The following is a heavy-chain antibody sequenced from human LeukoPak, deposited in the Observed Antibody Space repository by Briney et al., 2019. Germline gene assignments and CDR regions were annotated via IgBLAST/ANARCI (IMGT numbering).Heavy chain of an antibody. CDR2: ISGGGDST. CDR1: GFIFGKYA. V-gene: IGHV3-23*01. J-gene: IGHJ4*02. Sequence: GGSLRLSCVGSGFIFGKYAMTWVRQAPGTGLEWVSTISGGGDSTWNADSVKGRFTISRENSKNTLYLQMNSLRAEDTAVYYCAKHNIDYWGQGTLVSVSS. D-gene: IGHD1-1*01. CDR3: AKHNIDY.